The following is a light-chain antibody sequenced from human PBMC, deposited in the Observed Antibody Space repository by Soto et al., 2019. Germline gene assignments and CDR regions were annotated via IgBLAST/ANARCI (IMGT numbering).Light chain of an antibody. Sequence: EVVLTQSPATLSLSPGDRATLSCRASQSFNNFLAWYQXKPGQTPRLLIYDASKRATGIPGRFSGSGSGTDFTLTISNLEPEDFAVYYCQQHISWPLTFGGGTKVDIK. CDR2: DAS. CDR1: QSFNNF. J-gene: IGKJ4*01. V-gene: IGKV3-11*01. CDR3: QQHISWPLT.